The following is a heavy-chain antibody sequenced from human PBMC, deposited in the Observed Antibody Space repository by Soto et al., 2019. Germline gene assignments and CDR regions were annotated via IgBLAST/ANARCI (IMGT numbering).Heavy chain of an antibody. V-gene: IGHV3-21*01. D-gene: IGHD6-19*01. CDR3: ARDWSQWLVHEVDYGMDV. CDR2: ISSSSSYI. CDR1: GFTFSSYS. J-gene: IGHJ6*02. Sequence: PGGSLRLSCAASGFTFSSYSMNWVRQAPGKGLEWVSSISSSSSYIYYADSVKGRFTISRDNAKNSLYLQMNSLRAEDTAVYYCARDWSQWLVHEVDYGMDVWGQGTTVTV.